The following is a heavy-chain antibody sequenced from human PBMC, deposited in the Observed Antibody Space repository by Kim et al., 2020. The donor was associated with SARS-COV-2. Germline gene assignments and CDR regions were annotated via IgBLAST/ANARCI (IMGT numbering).Heavy chain of an antibody. CDR3: ARGGVGRIRWFGELSPGGMDV. D-gene: IGHD3-10*01. Sequence: SETLSLTCAVYGGSFSGYYWSWIRQPPGKGLEWIGEINHSGSTNYNPSLKSRVTISVDTSKNQFSLKLSSVTAADTAVYYCARGGVGRIRWFGELSPGGMDVWGQGTTVTVSS. J-gene: IGHJ6*02. V-gene: IGHV4-34*01. CDR1: GGSFSGYY. CDR2: INHSGST.